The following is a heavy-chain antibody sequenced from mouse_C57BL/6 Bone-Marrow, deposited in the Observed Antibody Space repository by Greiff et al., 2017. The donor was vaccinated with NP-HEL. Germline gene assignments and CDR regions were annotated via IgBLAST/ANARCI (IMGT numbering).Heavy chain of an antibody. Sequence: VQLKESGAELVRPGASVKLSCTASGFNIKDYYMHWVQQRPEQGLEWIGRIDPEDGDTDYAPKFQGQATMTAATSSNTAYLQLSSLTSEDTAVYYCTTRVVGMDYWGQGTSVTVSS. CDR3: TTRVVGMDY. J-gene: IGHJ4*01. CDR1: GFNIKDYY. CDR2: IDPEDGDT. V-gene: IGHV14-1*01. D-gene: IGHD1-1*01.